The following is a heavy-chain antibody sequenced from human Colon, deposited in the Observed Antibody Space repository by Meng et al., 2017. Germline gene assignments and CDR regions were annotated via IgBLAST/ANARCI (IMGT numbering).Heavy chain of an antibody. CDR2: ISWDGGST. CDR3: AKDGSDSSGYYRRRGEWYFDL. CDR1: GFTFDDYT. V-gene: IGHV3-43*01. D-gene: IGHD3-22*01. J-gene: IGHJ2*01. Sequence: GESLKISCAASGFTFDDYTMHWVRQAPGKDLEWVSLISWDGGSTYYADSVKGRFTISRDNSKNSLYLQMNSLRTEDTALYYCAKDGSDSSGYYRRRGEWYFDLWGRGTLVTVSS.